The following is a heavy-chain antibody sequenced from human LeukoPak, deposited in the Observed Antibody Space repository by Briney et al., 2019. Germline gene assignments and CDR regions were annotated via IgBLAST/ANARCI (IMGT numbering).Heavy chain of an antibody. J-gene: IGHJ4*02. CDR2: ISSSGSTI. Sequence: GGSLRLSCAASGFTFSDYYMSWIRQALGKGLEWVSYISSSGSTIYYADSVKGRFTISRDNAKNSLYLQMNSLRAEDTAVYYCARAIPASNDYYDSSGYPSLPDYWGQGTLVTVSS. V-gene: IGHV3-11*04. CDR1: GFTFSDYY. D-gene: IGHD3-22*01. CDR3: ARAIPASNDYYDSSGYPSLPDY.